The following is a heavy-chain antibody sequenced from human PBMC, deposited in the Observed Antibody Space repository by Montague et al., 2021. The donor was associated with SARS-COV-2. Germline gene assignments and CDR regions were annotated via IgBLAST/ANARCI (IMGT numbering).Heavy chain of an antibody. CDR3: ARTRGYDPLFDF. CDR2: IYYSGST. CDR1: GGSISSNF. V-gene: IGHV4-59*01. D-gene: IGHD5-12*01. J-gene: IGHJ4*02. Sequence: SETLSLTCTVSGGSISSNFWSWIRQPPGKGLEWIGYIYYSGSTNYNPSLKSRVTISVDTSKKQFSLQLSSVTAADTAVYYCARTRGYDPLFDFWSQGTLVTVSS.